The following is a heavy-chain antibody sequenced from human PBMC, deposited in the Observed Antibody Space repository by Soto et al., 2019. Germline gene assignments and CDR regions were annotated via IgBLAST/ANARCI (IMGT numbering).Heavy chain of an antibody. Sequence: PSETLSLTCTVSGGSISSGGYYWSWIRQHPGKGLEWIGYIYYSGSTYYNPSLKSRVTISVDTSKNQFSLKLSSVTAADTTVYYCARDRGGNGLLWFGESPDYYGMDVWGQETTVTVSS. J-gene: IGHJ6*02. D-gene: IGHD3-10*01. CDR1: GGSISSGGYY. CDR2: IYYSGST. CDR3: ARDRGGNGLLWFGESPDYYGMDV. V-gene: IGHV4-31*03.